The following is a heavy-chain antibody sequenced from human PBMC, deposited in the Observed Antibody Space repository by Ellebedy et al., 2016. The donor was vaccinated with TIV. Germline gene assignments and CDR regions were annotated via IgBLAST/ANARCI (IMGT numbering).Heavy chain of an antibody. D-gene: IGHD2-21*01. CDR2: ISSTSSPI. Sequence: GESLKISCAASGFTFSSYSFNWVRQAPGKGLEWLSYISSTSSPIFYADSVKGRFTISRDNSKSSLYLRMSSLRAEDTAVYYCARFARGAPFADYRYYVDVWGKGTTVTVSS. CDR3: ARFARGAPFADYRYYVDV. CDR1: GFTFSSYS. J-gene: IGHJ6*03. V-gene: IGHV3-48*04.